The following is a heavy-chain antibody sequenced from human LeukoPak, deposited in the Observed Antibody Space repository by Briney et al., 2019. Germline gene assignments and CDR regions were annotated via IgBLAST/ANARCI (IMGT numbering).Heavy chain of an antibody. CDR2: IDTDGSST. D-gene: IGHD3-3*01. J-gene: IGHJ3*02. Sequence: HTGGSLRLSCAASGFTFSSYWMNWVRQAPGKGLVWVSRIDTDGSSTTYADSVKGRFTISRDNAKNTLYLQMNSLRAEDTAVYYCARGFTIFGVVNDGFDIWGQGTKVTVSS. CDR3: ARGFTIFGVVNDGFDI. CDR1: GFTFSSYW. V-gene: IGHV3-74*01.